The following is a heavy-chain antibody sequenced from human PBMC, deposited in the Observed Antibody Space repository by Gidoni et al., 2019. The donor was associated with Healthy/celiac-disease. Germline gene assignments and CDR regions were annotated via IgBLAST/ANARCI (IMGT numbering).Heavy chain of an antibody. V-gene: IGHV3-73*01. CDR3: TRLNYYDSSGDYYYGMDV. J-gene: IGHJ6*02. CDR2: IRSKANSYAT. CDR1: SSGSA. Sequence: SSGSAMHWVRQASGQGLEWVGRIRSKANSYATAYAASVKGRFTISRDDSKNTAYLQMNSLKTEDTAVYYCTRLNYYDSSGDYYYGMDVWGQGTTVTVSS. D-gene: IGHD3-22*01.